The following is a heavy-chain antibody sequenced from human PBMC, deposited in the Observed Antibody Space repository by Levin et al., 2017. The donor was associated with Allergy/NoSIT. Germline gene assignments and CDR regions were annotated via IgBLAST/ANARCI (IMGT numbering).Heavy chain of an antibody. V-gene: IGHV1-69*13. CDR1: GDTFSSYA. CDR2: IIPIFGIE. CDR3: ARGVGGYSYGYFVY. J-gene: IGHJ4*02. Sequence: GASVKVSCKASGDTFSSYAISWVRLAPGQGLEWMGGIIPIFGIENYAQKFQGRVTIAADESTGYLELSSLRSEDTAVYYCARGVGGYSYGYFVYWGQGTLVTVSS. D-gene: IGHD5-18*01.